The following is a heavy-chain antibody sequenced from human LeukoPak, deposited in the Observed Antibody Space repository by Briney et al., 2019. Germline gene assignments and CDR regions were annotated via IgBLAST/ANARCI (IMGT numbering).Heavy chain of an antibody. CDR1: GFTFSSYA. CDR3: ARDYGDNVFDY. D-gene: IGHD4-17*01. V-gene: IGHV3-23*01. Sequence: GGSLRLSCAASGFTFSSYAMSWVRQAPGKGLEWVSAITGSGGSTYYADSVKGRFTISRDNAKNTLYLQMNSLRAEDTAVYFCARDYGDNVFDYWGQGTLVTVSS. CDR2: ITGSGGST. J-gene: IGHJ4*02.